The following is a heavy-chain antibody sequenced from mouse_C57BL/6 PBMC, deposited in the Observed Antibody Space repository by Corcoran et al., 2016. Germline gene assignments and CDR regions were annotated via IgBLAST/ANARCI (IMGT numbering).Heavy chain of an antibody. D-gene: IGHD2-1*01. Sequence: QIQLQQSGPELVKPGASVKISCKASGYTFTDYYINWVKQRPGQGLEWIGWIYPGSGNTKYNEKCKGKATLTVDTSSSTAYMQLSSLTSEDSAVYFCARQQIYYGNPYAMDYWGQGTSVTVSS. CDR2: IYPGSGNT. V-gene: IGHV1-84*01. CDR3: ARQQIYYGNPYAMDY. J-gene: IGHJ4*01. CDR1: GYTFTDYY.